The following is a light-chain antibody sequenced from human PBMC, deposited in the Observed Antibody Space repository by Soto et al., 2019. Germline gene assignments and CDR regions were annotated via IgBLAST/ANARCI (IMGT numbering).Light chain of an antibody. CDR3: QTWGTGIQV. J-gene: IGLJ1*01. CDR1: SGHSSYA. CDR2: VNSDGSH. V-gene: IGLV4-69*01. Sequence: QLVLTQSPSASASLGASVKLTCTLSSGHSSYAIAWHQQQPEKGPRYLMKVNSDGSHSMGDGIPDRFSGSSSGAERYLTISSLQSEDEADYYCQTWGTGIQVFGTGTKVTVL.